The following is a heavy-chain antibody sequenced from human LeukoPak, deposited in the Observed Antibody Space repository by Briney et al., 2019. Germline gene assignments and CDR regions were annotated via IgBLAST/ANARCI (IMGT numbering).Heavy chain of an antibody. CDR1: GFTVSGNY. J-gene: IGHJ4*02. CDR2: IQSDGDT. V-gene: IGHV3-53*01. Sequence: GGHLRLSCAASGFTVSGNYMNWVRQAPGKGLEWVSIIQSDGDTYYADSVKGRFTISRDNSKNTLYLQMNSLRAEDTAVYYCARHTPGYSSSWYEDYWGQGTLVTVSS. CDR3: ARHTPGYSSSWYEDY. D-gene: IGHD6-13*01.